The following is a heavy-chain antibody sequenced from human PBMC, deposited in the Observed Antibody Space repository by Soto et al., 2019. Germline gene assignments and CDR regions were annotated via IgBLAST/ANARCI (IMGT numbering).Heavy chain of an antibody. Sequence: ASVKVSCKASGYTFTGYGISWVRQAPGQGLEWMGWISAYNGNTNYAQRLQGRVTMTTDTYTSTAYMELRSLRSDDTAMYYCTIGSWSGEVFDIWGQGTMVTVSS. V-gene: IGHV1-18*01. J-gene: IGHJ3*02. CDR1: GYTFTGYG. D-gene: IGHD2-21*01. CDR2: ISAYNGNT. CDR3: TIGSWSGEVFDI.